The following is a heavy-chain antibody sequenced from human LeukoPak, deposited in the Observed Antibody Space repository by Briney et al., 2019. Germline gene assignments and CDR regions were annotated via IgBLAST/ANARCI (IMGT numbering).Heavy chain of an antibody. CDR1: GGSISSIGYY. V-gene: IGHV4-39*01. CDR3: ARRGDY. J-gene: IGHJ4*02. Sequence: SETLSLTCTVSGGSISSIGYYWGWIRQPPGKGLEWIGSIYYSGSTYYNPSLWSRVTISVDTSKNQFSLKLTSVTAADTAVYYCARRGDYWGQGTLVTVSS. CDR2: IYYSGST.